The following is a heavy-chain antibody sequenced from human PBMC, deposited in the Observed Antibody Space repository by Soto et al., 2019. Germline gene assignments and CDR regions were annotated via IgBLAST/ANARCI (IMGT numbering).Heavy chain of an antibody. CDR1: GYSFTSYW. Sequence: PGESRKISCXGSGYSFTSYWIGWVRQMPGKGLEWMGIIYPGDSDTRYSPSFQGQVTISADKSISTAYLQWSSLKASDTAMYYCARGRPGGYSSSWYRNYYYGMDVWGQGTTVTVSS. D-gene: IGHD6-13*01. CDR2: IYPGDSDT. V-gene: IGHV5-51*01. CDR3: ARGRPGGYSSSWYRNYYYGMDV. J-gene: IGHJ6*02.